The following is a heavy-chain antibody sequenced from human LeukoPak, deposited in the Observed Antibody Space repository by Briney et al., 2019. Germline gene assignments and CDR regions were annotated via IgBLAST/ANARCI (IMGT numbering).Heavy chain of an antibody. CDR3: ARDRWVQLWSDAFDI. V-gene: IGHV4-4*07. D-gene: IGHD5-18*01. Sequence: SETLSLTCTVSGGSISGYYWSWIRQPAGKGLEWIGRFYTSGSTNYNYNPSLKSRVTMSVDTSKNQFSLKLSSVTAADTAVYYCARDRWVQLWSDAFDIWGQGTMVTVSS. J-gene: IGHJ3*02. CDR2: FYTSGSTNY. CDR1: GGSISGYY.